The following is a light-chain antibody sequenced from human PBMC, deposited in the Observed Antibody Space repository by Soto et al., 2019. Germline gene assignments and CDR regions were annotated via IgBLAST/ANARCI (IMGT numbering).Light chain of an antibody. CDR1: SSDVGAYDY. J-gene: IGLJ1*01. CDR2: EIS. Sequence: QSALAQPPSASGSPGQSVTISCTGTSSDVGAYDYVSWYQQHPGKAPKLMIYEISKRPSGVPDRFSGSKSGNTASLTVSGLQAEDEADYYCSSFAGSNNFPYVFGTGTKVTV. V-gene: IGLV2-8*01. CDR3: SSFAGSNNFPYV.